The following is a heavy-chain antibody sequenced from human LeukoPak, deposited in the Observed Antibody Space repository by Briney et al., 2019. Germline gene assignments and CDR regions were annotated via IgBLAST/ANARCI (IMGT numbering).Heavy chain of an antibody. V-gene: IGHV3-21*01. D-gene: IGHD3-10*01. CDR3: ARTGTLGNWFDP. Sequence: GGSLRLSCAASGFTFSSYSMNWVRQAPGKGLEGVSSISSSSSYIYYADSVKGRFTISRDNAKNSLYLQMNSLRAEDTAVYYCARTGTLGNWFDPWGQGTLVTVSS. CDR1: GFTFSSYS. J-gene: IGHJ5*02. CDR2: ISSSSSYI.